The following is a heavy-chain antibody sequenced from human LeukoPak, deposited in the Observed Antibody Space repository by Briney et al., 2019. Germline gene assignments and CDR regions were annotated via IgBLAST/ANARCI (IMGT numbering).Heavy chain of an antibody. D-gene: IGHD2-2*01. CDR2: INSSSSYI. Sequence: GSLRLSCGGSGFTFSSYSMNWVRQAPGEGLEWVSSINSSSSYIYYADSVKGRFTISRDSAKNSLYLQMNSLRAEDTAVYYCAREPRYCSSTSCRAFDYWGQGTLVTVSS. V-gene: IGHV3-21*01. CDR3: AREPRYCSSTSCRAFDY. CDR1: GFTFSSYS. J-gene: IGHJ4*02.